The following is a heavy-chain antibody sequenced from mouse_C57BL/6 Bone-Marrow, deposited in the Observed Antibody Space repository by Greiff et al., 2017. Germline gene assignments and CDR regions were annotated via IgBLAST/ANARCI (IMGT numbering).Heavy chain of an antibody. Sequence: EVKVVESGAELVKPGASVKLSCTASGFNIKDYYIHWVKQRTEQGLEWIGRIDPEDGETTYAPKFKDKATITADTASNPAYLQLSSLTSEDTAVYYCTRSLIYYGTNYWGQGTTLTVSS. J-gene: IGHJ2*01. CDR2: IDPEDGET. CDR1: GFNIKDYY. CDR3: TRSLIYYGTNY. D-gene: IGHD1-1*01. V-gene: IGHV14-2*01.